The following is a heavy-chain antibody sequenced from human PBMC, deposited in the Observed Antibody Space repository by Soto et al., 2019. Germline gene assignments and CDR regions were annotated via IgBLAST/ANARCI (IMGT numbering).Heavy chain of an antibody. CDR3: ARNLGYSYGLDY. CDR1: GCSISSSSYY. D-gene: IGHD5-18*01. Sequence: PSETLSLTCTVSGCSISSSSYYWVWIRQPPGKGLEWIGSIYYSGSTYYNPSLKSRVTISVDTSKNQFSLKLSSVTAADTAVYYCARNLGYSYGLDYWGQGTLVTVS. J-gene: IGHJ4*02. V-gene: IGHV4-39*01. CDR2: IYYSGST.